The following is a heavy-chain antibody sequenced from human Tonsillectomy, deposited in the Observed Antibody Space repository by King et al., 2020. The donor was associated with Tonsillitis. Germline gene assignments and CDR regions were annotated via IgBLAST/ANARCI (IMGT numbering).Heavy chain of an antibody. CDR1: RFTFSSFA. V-gene: IGHV3-30-3*01. D-gene: IGHD2/OR15-2a*01. CDR2: ISSGGSDK. J-gene: IGHJ3*01. Sequence: VQLVESGGGVVQPGRSLRLSCAASRFTFSSFAIHWVRQAPGKGLEWVAGISSGGSDKSYADSVKGRFTISRDNSRNTLYLQVNSLRSEDTAVYYCAREGHATSRNTFDLWGRGTMVSVSS. CDR3: AREGHATSRNTFDL.